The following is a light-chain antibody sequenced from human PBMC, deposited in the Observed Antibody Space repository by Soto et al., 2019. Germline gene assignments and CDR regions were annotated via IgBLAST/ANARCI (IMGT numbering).Light chain of an antibody. Sequence: EVMMSQSPATLSVSPGERATLSCRASQSVSSNLAWYQQKPGQAPRLLIYGASSRATGIPDRFSGSGSGTDFTLTISRLEPEDFAVYYCQQYGSSPPSVTFGQGTLLEIK. CDR3: QQYGSSPPSVT. CDR1: QSVSSN. V-gene: IGKV3-20*01. J-gene: IGKJ5*01. CDR2: GAS.